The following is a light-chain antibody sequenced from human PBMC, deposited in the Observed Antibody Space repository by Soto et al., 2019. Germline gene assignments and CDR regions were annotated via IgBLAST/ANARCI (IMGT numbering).Light chain of an antibody. J-gene: IGKJ2*01. CDR1: QSVSSY. Sequence: EIVLTQSPATLSLSPGERATLSCRASQSVSSYLAWYQQKPGQAPRLLIYDASNRATGIPARFSGSGSGTDFTLTISSLEPEDFAVYYCQQRSNRPPVYTFGQGTKLDIK. V-gene: IGKV3-11*01. CDR3: QQRSNRPPVYT. CDR2: DAS.